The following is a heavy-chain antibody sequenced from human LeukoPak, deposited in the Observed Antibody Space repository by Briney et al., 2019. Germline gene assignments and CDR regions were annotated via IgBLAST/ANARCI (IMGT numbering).Heavy chain of an antibody. D-gene: IGHD5-24*01. J-gene: IGHJ4*02. V-gene: IGHV3-74*01. CDR2: VIRDGSFT. CDR3: VSAGDDFNFDY. Sequence: GGSLRLSCAASGFTLRSYWMHWVRQAPGKGLEWVSRVIRDGSFTNYADSVKGRFTISRDNAKNTLYLQMSSLRAEDTAVYFCVSAGDDFNFDYWGQGSLVTVSS. CDR1: GFTLRSYW.